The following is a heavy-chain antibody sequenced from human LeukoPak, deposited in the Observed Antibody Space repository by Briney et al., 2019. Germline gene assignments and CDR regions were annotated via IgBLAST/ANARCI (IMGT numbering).Heavy chain of an antibody. J-gene: IGHJ4*02. CDR1: GFTFSNYA. D-gene: IGHD3-10*01. CDR2: IRSDGNNK. V-gene: IGHV3-30*02. Sequence: GGSLRLSCAASGFTFSNYAMHGVRQAPGKGLEWVAFIRSDGNNKYYADSVKGQFIISRDNFKNTLYLQMNNLGVEDTAVYYCAKVLQMVREVTPFDYWGQGTLVTVSS. CDR3: AKVLQMVREVTPFDY.